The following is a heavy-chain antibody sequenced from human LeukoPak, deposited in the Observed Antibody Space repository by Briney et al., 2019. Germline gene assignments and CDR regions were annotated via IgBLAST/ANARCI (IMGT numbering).Heavy chain of an antibody. V-gene: IGHV1-69*04. CDR2: IIPILGIA. Sequence: SVKVSCKASGGTFSSYAISWVRQAPGQGLEWMGRIIPILGIANYAQKFQGRVTITADKSTSTAYMELSGLRSEDTAVYYCAIQYSGSYCFDYWGQGTLVTVSS. D-gene: IGHD1-26*01. CDR1: GGTFSSYA. J-gene: IGHJ4*02. CDR3: AIQYSGSYCFDY.